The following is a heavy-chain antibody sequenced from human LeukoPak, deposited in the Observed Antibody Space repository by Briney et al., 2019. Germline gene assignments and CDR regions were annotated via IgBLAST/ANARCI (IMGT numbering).Heavy chain of an antibody. CDR2: ISSSGGGT. CDR3: AKEYSSSWYYFDY. Sequence: GGSLRLSCAASGFTFSSYAMSWVRQAPGKGLEWVSDISSSGGGTYYADSVKGRFTISRDNSKNKLYLQMNSLRAEDTAVYYCAKEYSSSWYYFDYWGQGTLVTVSS. CDR1: GFTFSSYA. D-gene: IGHD6-13*01. V-gene: IGHV3-23*01. J-gene: IGHJ4*02.